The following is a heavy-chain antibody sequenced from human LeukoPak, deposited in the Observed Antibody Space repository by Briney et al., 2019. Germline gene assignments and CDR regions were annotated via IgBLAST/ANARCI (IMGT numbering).Heavy chain of an antibody. CDR1: GYSFTGHY. CDR2: INPKSGGT. D-gene: IGHD3-10*01. CDR3: ARNLWFGESSDAFDM. Sequence: ASVKGSCKASGYSFTGHYMHWVRQAPGQGLEWMGWINPKSGGTNYAQKFQGRVTMTRDTSISTAYMDMSSLRSDDTAVYYCARNLWFGESSDAFDMWGQGTMVTVSS. J-gene: IGHJ3*02. V-gene: IGHV1-2*02.